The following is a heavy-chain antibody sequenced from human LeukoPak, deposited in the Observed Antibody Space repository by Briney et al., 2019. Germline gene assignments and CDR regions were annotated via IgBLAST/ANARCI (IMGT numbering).Heavy chain of an antibody. Sequence: TSETLSLTCTVSGGSISSFYWSWIRQPPGKGLEWIAYIYYSGSTKYNPSLKSRVTISVDTSKNQFSLSLSSVTPADTAVYYCARLLIVATISTPGNYYYYGMDVWGQGTTVTVSS. J-gene: IGHJ6*02. D-gene: IGHD5-12*01. V-gene: IGHV4-59*01. CDR3: ARLLIVATISTPGNYYYYGMDV. CDR2: IYYSGST. CDR1: GGSISSFY.